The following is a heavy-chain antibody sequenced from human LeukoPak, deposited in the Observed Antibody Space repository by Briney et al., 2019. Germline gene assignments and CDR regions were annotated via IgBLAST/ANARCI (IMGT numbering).Heavy chain of an antibody. V-gene: IGHV4-4*07. CDR3: ARGSSGWFLHFFDP. CDR2: IYSGGST. J-gene: IGHJ5*02. Sequence: SETLSLTCIVSGDSINSYYWSWIRQPAGKGLEWVGAIYSGGSTTYSPSLKSRVTMSVDTSKNQFSLKLSSVTAADSAVYYCARGSSGWFLHFFDPWGQGTLVTVSS. D-gene: IGHD6-19*01. CDR1: GDSINSYY.